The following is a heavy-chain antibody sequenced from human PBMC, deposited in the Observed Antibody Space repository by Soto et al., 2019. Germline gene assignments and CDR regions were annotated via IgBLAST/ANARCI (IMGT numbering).Heavy chain of an antibody. D-gene: IGHD1-1*01. V-gene: IGHV4-39*01. CDR1: GGSISSSTYY. J-gene: IGHJ6*03. CDR3: ARHSGTGTTFFCYYYYMDV. CDR2: IYYSGTT. Sequence: PSETLSLTCTVSGGSISSSTYYWGWIRQPPGKGLEWIGSIYYSGTTYYNPSLKSRVTISVDTSRNQFSLKLSSVTAADTAVYFCARHSGTGTTFFCYYYYMDVWGKGTTVTVS.